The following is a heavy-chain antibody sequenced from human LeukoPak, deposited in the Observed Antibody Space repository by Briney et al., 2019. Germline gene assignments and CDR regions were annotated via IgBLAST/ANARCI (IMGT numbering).Heavy chain of an antibody. CDR3: AKSSQGRVPGYSYYFDY. Sequence: QSGGSLRLSCAASGFTFSSSGMHWVRQAPGKGLEWVAVISYDGSNKYYADSVKGRFTISRDNSKNTLYLQMNSLRAEDTAVYFCAKSSQGRVPGYSYYFDYWGQGTLVTVSS. V-gene: IGHV3-30*18. J-gene: IGHJ4*02. CDR1: GFTFSSSG. D-gene: IGHD3-22*01. CDR2: ISYDGSNK.